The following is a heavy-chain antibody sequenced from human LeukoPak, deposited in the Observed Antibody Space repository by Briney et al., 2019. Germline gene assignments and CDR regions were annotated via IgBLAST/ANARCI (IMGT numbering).Heavy chain of an antibody. Sequence: ASVTVSCTASGYTFTSYGISWVRQAPGQGLEWMGWISAYNGNTNYAQKLQGRVTMTTDTSTSTAYMELRSLRSDDTAVYYCARDRLSSSWDPYWYFDLWGRGTLVTVSS. J-gene: IGHJ2*01. D-gene: IGHD6-13*01. CDR3: ARDRLSSSWDPYWYFDL. V-gene: IGHV1-18*01. CDR2: ISAYNGNT. CDR1: GYTFTSYG.